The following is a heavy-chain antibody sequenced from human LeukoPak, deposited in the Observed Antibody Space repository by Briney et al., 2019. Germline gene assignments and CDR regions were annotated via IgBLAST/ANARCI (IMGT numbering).Heavy chain of an antibody. J-gene: IGHJ4*02. Sequence: PSETLSLTCAVYGGSFSGYYWSWIRQPPGKGLEWIGEINHSGSTNYNPSLKSRATISVDTSKNQFSLKLSSVTAADTAVYYCARGVGTVVYWGQGTLVTVSS. V-gene: IGHV4-34*01. D-gene: IGHD5-18*01. CDR2: INHSGST. CDR3: ARGVGTVVY. CDR1: GGSFSGYY.